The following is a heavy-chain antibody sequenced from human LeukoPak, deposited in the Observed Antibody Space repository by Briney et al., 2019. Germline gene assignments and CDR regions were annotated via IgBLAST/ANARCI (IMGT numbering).Heavy chain of an antibody. Sequence: SETLSLTCAVYGGSFSGYYWSWIRQPPGKGLEWIGEINHSGSTNYNPSLKSRVTISVDTSKNQFSLKLSSVTAADTAVYYCARGWGPRYCSSTSCSRGYFDYWGQGTLVTVSS. CDR2: INHSGST. V-gene: IGHV4-34*01. CDR3: ARGWGPRYCSSTSCSRGYFDY. J-gene: IGHJ4*02. CDR1: GGSFSGYY. D-gene: IGHD2-2*01.